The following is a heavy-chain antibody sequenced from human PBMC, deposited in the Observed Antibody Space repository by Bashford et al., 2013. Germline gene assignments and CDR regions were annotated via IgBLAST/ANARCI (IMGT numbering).Heavy chain of an antibody. V-gene: IGHV3-15*01. CDR2: IKGSGDGGTT. J-gene: IGHJ4*02. CDR3: ARVGYSSPVDY. D-gene: IGHD6-19*01. Sequence: GSLRLSCLGSGLRFTDAWVTWVRQAPGKGLEWVGRIKGSGDGGTTDYASSVKGRFIVSRDDSRNSLYLQMNSLKTXDTAVYYCARVGYSSPVDYWGQGTLVTVSS. CDR1: GLRFTDAW.